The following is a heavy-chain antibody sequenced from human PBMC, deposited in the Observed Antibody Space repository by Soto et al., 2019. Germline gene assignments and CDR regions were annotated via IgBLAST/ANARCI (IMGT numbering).Heavy chain of an antibody. Sequence: EMQLLESGGDLVQPGGSLRLSCAASGFTFSSYAMTWVRQAPGKGLEYLSAISGRGVTTYYADSMKCRFTMSRDNSKNTLYLQLTSLRADDTAVYYCAQVRDDIGMVDAFEFWDQGTMVTFSS. J-gene: IGHJ3*01. CDR1: GFTFSSYA. V-gene: IGHV3-23*01. D-gene: IGHD2-15*01. CDR2: ISGRGVTT. CDR3: AQVRDDIGMVDAFEF.